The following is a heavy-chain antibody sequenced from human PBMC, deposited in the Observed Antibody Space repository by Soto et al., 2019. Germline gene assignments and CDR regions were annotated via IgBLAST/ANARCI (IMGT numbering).Heavy chain of an antibody. CDR2: ISSSSSYT. Sequence: PGGSLRLSCAASGFTFSDYYMSWIRQAPGKGLEWVSYISSSSSYTNYADSVKGRFTISRDNAKNSLYLQMNSLRAEDTAVYYCARIGTGSYDFDYWGEGTLVTVSS. J-gene: IGHJ4*02. CDR3: ARIGTGSYDFDY. CDR1: GFTFSDYY. D-gene: IGHD2-2*01. V-gene: IGHV3-11*03.